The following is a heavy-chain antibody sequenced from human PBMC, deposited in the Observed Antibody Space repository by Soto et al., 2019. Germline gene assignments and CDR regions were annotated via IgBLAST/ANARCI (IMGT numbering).Heavy chain of an antibody. CDR1: GGSISSYY. D-gene: IGHD3-9*01. V-gene: IGHV4-59*01. CDR2: IYYSGST. J-gene: IGHJ6*02. Sequence: SGTLSLTCTVSGGSISSYYWSWIRQPPGKGLEWIGYIYYSGSTNYNPSLKSRVTISVDTSKNQFSLKLSSVTAADTAVYYCARGLTTYYYYGMDVWGQGTTVTVSS. CDR3: ARGLTTYYYYGMDV.